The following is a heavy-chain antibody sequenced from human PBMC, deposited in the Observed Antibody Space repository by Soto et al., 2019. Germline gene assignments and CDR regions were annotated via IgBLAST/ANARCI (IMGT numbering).Heavy chain of an antibody. D-gene: IGHD1-1*01. CDR2: IYYSGST. CDR3: ASTPGNWNDVYYFDY. CDR1: GGSISSYY. V-gene: IGHV4-59*01. J-gene: IGHJ4*02. Sequence: SETLSLTCTVSGGSISSYYWSWIRQPPGKGLEWIGYIYYSGSTNYNPSLKSRVTISVDTSKNQFSLKLSSVTAADTAVYYCASTPGNWNDVYYFDYWGQGTLVTVSS.